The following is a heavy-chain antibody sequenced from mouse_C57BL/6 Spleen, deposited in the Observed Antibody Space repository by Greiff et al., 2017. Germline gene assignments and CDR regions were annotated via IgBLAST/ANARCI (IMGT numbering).Heavy chain of an antibody. J-gene: IGHJ3*01. D-gene: IGHD2-10*01. CDR2: ISSGGDYI. V-gene: IGHV5-9-1*02. Sequence: VMLVESGEGLVKPGGSLKLSCAASGFTFSSYAMYWVRQTPEKRLEWVAYISSGGDYIYYADTVKGRFTISRDNARNPLYLQMSRLKSEDTAMYYCTSLLQPAYWGQGTLVTVSA. CDR1: GFTFSSYA. CDR3: TSLLQPAY.